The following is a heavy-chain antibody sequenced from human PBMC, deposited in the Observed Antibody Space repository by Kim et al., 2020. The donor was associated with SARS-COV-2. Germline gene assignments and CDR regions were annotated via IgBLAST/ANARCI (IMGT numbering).Heavy chain of an antibody. D-gene: IGHD2-2*01. Sequence: SETLSLTCTVSGGSISSGGYYWSWIRQHPGKGLEWIGYIYYSGSTYYNPSLKSRVTISVDTSKNQFSLKLSSVTAADTAVYYCARERVVVVPAYFDYWGQGTLVTVSS. V-gene: IGHV4-31*03. CDR2: IYYSGST. J-gene: IGHJ4*02. CDR1: GGSISSGGYY. CDR3: ARERVVVVPAYFDY.